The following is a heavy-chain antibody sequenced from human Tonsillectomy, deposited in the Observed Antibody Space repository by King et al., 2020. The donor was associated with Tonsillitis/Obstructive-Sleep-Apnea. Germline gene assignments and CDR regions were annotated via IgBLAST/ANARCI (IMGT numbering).Heavy chain of an antibody. CDR3: ARDGAMTTVTTPSAFDI. J-gene: IGHJ3*02. CDR2: IIPIFGTA. D-gene: IGHD4-17*01. Sequence: QLVQSGAEVKKPGSSVKVSCKASGGTFSSYAISWVRQAPGQGLEWMGGIIPIFGTANYAQKFQGRVTITADESTSTAYMELSSLRSEDTAVYYCARDGAMTTVTTPSAFDIWGQGTMVTVSS. CDR1: GGTFSSYA. V-gene: IGHV1-69*01.